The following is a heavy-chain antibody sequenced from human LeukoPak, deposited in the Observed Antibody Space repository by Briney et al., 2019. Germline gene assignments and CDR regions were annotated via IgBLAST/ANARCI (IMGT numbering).Heavy chain of an antibody. Sequence: GASVKVSCKASGYTFTSYAMHWVRQAPGQRLEWMGWINAGNGNTKYSQEFQGRVTITRDTSASTAYMELSSLRSEDTAVYYCARDWGYCSGGSCYRGAFDIWGQGTMVTVSS. V-gene: IGHV1-3*03. J-gene: IGHJ3*02. CDR3: ARDWGYCSGGSCYRGAFDI. CDR1: GYTFTSYA. CDR2: INAGNGNT. D-gene: IGHD2-15*01.